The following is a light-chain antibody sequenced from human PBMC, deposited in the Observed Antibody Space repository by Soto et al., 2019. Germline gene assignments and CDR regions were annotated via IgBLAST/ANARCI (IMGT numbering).Light chain of an antibody. CDR2: AAS. CDR1: ERLSSVY. CDR3: QQYGGSPRNT. V-gene: IGKV3-20*01. Sequence: EIMLKQSPGTLSLYPGERATLSCRASERLSSVYLAWYQQRPGQPPRLRIDAASNRATGIPHSFSCSWSGTAFTLIINRLQPDDFAIYYCQQYGGSPRNTFGHGALPEI. J-gene: IGKJ5*01.